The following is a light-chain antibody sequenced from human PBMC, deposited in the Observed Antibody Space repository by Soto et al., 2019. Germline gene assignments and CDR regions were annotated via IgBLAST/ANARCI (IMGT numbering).Light chain of an antibody. Sequence: QSALTQAAAVSGPPGQPITISCTGTSSDVGIYNLVSWYQHFPGKAPKLMIYEVNKRPSGVSNRFSGSKSGSTASLTISGLQADDEADYYCCSYTRSGSFVFGTGTKVTVL. CDR3: CSYTRSGSFV. CDR1: SSDVGIYNL. J-gene: IGLJ1*01. CDR2: EVN. V-gene: IGLV2-23*02.